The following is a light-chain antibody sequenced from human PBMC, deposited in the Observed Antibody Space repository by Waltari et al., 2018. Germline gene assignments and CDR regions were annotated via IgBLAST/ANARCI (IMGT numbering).Light chain of an antibody. CDR3: ALYMGSGIWV. Sequence: QTVVTQEPSLSVSPGGTVTLTCALSSGSISTTSYATWYQQSPGQAPRTLVYKANSRSSGVPARFSCSILGNKAALTITGAQAYDESDYYCALYMGSGIWVFGGGTKLTVL. V-gene: IGLV8-61*01. J-gene: IGLJ3*02. CDR2: KAN. CDR1: SGSISTTSY.